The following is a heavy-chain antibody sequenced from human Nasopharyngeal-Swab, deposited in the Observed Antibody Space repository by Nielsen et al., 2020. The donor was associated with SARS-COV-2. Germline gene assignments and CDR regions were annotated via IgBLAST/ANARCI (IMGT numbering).Heavy chain of an antibody. Sequence: WIRQPPGKGLEWIGEINHSGSTNYNPSLKSRVTISVDTPKNQFSLKLSSVTAADTAVYYCARATYYDYVWGSYRPGAFDIWGQGTMVTVSS. D-gene: IGHD3-16*02. CDR3: ARATYYDYVWGSYRPGAFDI. V-gene: IGHV4-34*01. CDR2: INHSGST. J-gene: IGHJ3*02.